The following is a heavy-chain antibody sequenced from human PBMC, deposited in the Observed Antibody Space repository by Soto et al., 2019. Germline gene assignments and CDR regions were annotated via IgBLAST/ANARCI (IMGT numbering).Heavy chain of an antibody. V-gene: IGHV5-51*01. J-gene: IGHJ4*02. CDR1: GCNFANYW. Sequence: DSLKISCKGSGCNFANYWIAWVRQMPGEGLEWMGIIHPGDSDTRYSPPFQGQVTISADKSISTAYLQWTSLKASDTAMYYCVRTLDNWNTFDFWGQGTLVTVSA. CDR2: IHPGDSDT. D-gene: IGHD1-20*01. CDR3: VRTLDNWNTFDF.